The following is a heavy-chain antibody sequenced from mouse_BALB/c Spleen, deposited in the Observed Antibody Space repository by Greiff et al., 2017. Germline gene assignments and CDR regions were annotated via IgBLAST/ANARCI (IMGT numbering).Heavy chain of an antibody. V-gene: IGHV3-2*02. D-gene: IGHD2-1*01. J-gene: IGHJ1*01. CDR1: GYSITSDYA. CDR3: ARKDSFYGNYPYWYFDV. CDR2: ISYSGST. Sequence: EVKLQESGPGLVKPSQSLSLTCTVTGYSITSDYAWNWIRQFPGNKLEWMGYISYSGSTSYNPSLKSRISITRDTSKNQFFLQLNSVTIEDTATYYCARKDSFYGNYPYWYFDVWGAGTTVTVSS.